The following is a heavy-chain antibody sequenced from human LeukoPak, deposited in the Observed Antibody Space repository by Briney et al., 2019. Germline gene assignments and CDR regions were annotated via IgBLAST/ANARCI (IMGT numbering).Heavy chain of an antibody. V-gene: IGHV4-39*01. CDR3: ARHSRSGYGDYESAFDI. Sequence: SETLSLTCIVSGGSISCSGYYWDWIRQPPGKGLEWIGNFYYTGSTYYNPSLKSRITISVDTSKNQFSLKLRSVTAADTAVYYCARHSRSGYGDYESAFDIWGQGTMVTVSS. D-gene: IGHD5-12*01. CDR2: FYYTGST. J-gene: IGHJ3*02. CDR1: GGSISCSGYY.